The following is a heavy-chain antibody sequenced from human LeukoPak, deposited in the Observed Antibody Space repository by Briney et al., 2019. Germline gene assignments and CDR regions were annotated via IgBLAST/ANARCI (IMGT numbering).Heavy chain of an antibody. J-gene: IGHJ4*02. V-gene: IGHV3-23*01. Sequence: GGSLRLCFTASGCSLSSYAISRVRQAPVKGLEWVSGISNSGGSRNYADSVKGRFTISRDNSKNTLYLQMNSLRAEDTAVYYCAKGDGATGTAPFDYWGQGTLVTVSS. CDR2: ISNSGGSR. CDR1: GCSLSSYA. CDR3: AKGDGATGTAPFDY. D-gene: IGHD1-1*01.